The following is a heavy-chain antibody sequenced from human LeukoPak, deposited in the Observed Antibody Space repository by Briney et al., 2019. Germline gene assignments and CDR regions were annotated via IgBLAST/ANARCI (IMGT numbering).Heavy chain of an antibody. Sequence: ASVTVSCTTSGYTFTSYGISWVRQAPGQGLEWMGWISGYNGNTNYAQKLQGTVTMTRDTSTSTVHMELSSLRSEDTAVYYCARSWSDPDVFDIWGQGTMVTVSS. CDR1: GYTFTSYG. D-gene: IGHD2-8*01. CDR2: ISGYNGNT. V-gene: IGHV1-18*01. CDR3: ARSWSDPDVFDI. J-gene: IGHJ3*02.